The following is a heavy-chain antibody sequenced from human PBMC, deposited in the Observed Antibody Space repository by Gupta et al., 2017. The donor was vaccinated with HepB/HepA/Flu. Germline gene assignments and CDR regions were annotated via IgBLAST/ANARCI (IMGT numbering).Heavy chain of an antibody. CDR3: GRGGEAGY. V-gene: IGHV3-74*01. CDR1: GFTFSGYW. J-gene: IGHJ4*02. CDR2: VSADGKTA. Sequence: EVQLIESGGGLVQPGGSLRLSCAASGFTFSGYWMHWVRQPPGKGLVWVSDVSADGKTAFYADSVKGRFTISRYNANTVYLQVNSLRVEDTAVYYCGRGGEAGYWGQGALVTVSS. D-gene: IGHD3-10*01.